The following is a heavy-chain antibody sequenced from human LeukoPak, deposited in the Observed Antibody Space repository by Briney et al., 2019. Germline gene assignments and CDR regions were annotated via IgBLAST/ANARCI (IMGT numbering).Heavy chain of an antibody. CDR1: GGSISSYY. D-gene: IGHD5-18*01. CDR3: ARSIQLWDYYFDY. CDR2: IYYSGST. Sequence: PSETLSLTCTVSGGSISSYYWSWTRQPPGKGLEWIGYIYYSGSTNYNPSLKSRVTISVDTSKNQFSLKLSSVTAADTAVYYCARSIQLWDYYFDYWGQGTLVTVSS. V-gene: IGHV4-59*08. J-gene: IGHJ4*02.